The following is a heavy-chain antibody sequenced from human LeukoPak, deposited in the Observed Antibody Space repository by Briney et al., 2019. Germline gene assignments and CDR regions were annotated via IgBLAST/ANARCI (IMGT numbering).Heavy chain of an antibody. Sequence: SETLSLTCTVSGGSISSSSYYWGWIRQPPGKGLEWIGSIYYSGSTYYNPSLKSRVTISVDTSKNQFSLKLSSVTAADTAVYYCQLWSHLRGFDSWGQGTLVTVSS. CDR1: GGSISSSSYY. D-gene: IGHD2-21*01. J-gene: IGHJ4*02. CDR2: IYYSGST. V-gene: IGHV4-39*03. CDR3: QLWSHLRGFDS.